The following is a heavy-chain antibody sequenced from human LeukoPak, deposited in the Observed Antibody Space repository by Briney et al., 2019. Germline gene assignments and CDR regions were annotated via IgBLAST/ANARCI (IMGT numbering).Heavy chain of an antibody. Sequence: ASVKVSCKASGYTFINYGITWVRQAPGQGLEWMGWISAYNGHTNYAQKLQGRVTMTRVMSTSTDYMELSSLRSEDTAVYYCARDNSVEDTAWWFDPWGQGTLVTVSS. CDR1: GYTFINYG. V-gene: IGHV1-18*01. D-gene: IGHD4-23*01. CDR3: ARDNSVEDTAWWFDP. CDR2: ISAYNGHT. J-gene: IGHJ5*02.